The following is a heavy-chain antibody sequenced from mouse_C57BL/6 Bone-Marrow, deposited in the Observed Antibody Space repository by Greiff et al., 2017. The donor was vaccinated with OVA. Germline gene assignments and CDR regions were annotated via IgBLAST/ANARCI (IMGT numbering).Heavy chain of an antibody. CDR3: TTDSPKVAY. J-gene: IGHJ3*01. V-gene: IGHV14-4*01. CDR2: IDPENGDT. CDR1: GFNIKDDY. Sequence: VQLQQSGAELVRPGASVKLSCTASGFNIKDDYMHWVKQRPEQGLEWIGWIDPENGDTEYASKFQGKATITADTSSDTAYLQLSSLTSEDTAVYYCTTDSPKVAYWGQGTLVTVSA. D-gene: IGHD6-1*01.